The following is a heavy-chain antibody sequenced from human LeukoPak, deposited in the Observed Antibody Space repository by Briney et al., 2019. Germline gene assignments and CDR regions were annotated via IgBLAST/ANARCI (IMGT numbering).Heavy chain of an antibody. CDR1: GGSISSGGYS. Sequence: PSETLSLTCAVSGGSISSGGYSWSWIRQPPGKGLEWIGYIYHSGSTYYNPSLKSRVTISVDRSKNQFSLKLSSVTAADTAVYYCASLVAYCGGDCYPDAFDIWGQGTMVTVSS. V-gene: IGHV4-30-2*01. CDR3: ASLVAYCGGDCYPDAFDI. D-gene: IGHD2-21*02. CDR2: IYHSGST. J-gene: IGHJ3*02.